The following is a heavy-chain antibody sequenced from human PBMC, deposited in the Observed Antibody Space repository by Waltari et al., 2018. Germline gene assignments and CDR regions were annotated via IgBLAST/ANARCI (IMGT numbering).Heavy chain of an antibody. CDR1: GFTFSSVG. Sequence: EVQLVESGGGLAQPGVSLRLSCAASGFTFSSVGMNWVRQAPGKGLEWIEHVTSSSGTIDYTESVKGRFTISRDNAKNSLFLHMNSVRDEDTAIYYCARDQYGTSDFDHWGQGTLVTVSS. V-gene: IGHV3-48*02. CDR2: VTSSSGTI. D-gene: IGHD6-6*01. J-gene: IGHJ4*02. CDR3: ARDQYGTSDFDH.